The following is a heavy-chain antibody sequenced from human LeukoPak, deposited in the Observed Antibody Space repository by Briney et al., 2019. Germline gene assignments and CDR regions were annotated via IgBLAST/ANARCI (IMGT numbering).Heavy chain of an antibody. J-gene: IGHJ5*02. D-gene: IGHD3-10*01. CDR2: IYPANSDT. CDR1: GYSFTKYW. CDR3: ARERESGSSWSDP. Sequence: PGESLKISCKAFGYSFTKYWIGWVRQMPGKGLEWMAIIYPANSDTRYSASFQGQVTISADNSITTAYLQWSSLTASDTAMYYCARERESGSSWSDPWGQGTLVTVSS. V-gene: IGHV5-51*01.